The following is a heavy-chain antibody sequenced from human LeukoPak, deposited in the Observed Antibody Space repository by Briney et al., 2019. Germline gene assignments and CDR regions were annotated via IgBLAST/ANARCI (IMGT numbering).Heavy chain of an antibody. V-gene: IGHV1-2*02. CDR1: GYTFSGYY. Sequence: ASVKVSCKASGYTFSGYYIHWVRQAPGQGLEWMGWIKPNSGGTNFVQKFQGRVTMTRDTSISTAYMELSSLRSDDTAVYYCARDLVAIWQIDFDYWGQGTLVTVSS. CDR2: IKPNSGGT. J-gene: IGHJ4*02. D-gene: IGHD2-8*02. CDR3: ARDLVAIWQIDFDY.